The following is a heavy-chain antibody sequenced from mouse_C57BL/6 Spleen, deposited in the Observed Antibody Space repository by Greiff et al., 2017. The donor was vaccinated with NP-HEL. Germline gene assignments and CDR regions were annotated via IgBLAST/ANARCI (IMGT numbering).Heavy chain of an antibody. CDR2: IYPGDGDT. J-gene: IGHJ1*03. CDR3: ARRGSSYGWYFDV. CDR1: GYAFSSYW. D-gene: IGHD1-1*01. V-gene: IGHV1-80*01. Sequence: QVQLQQSGAELVKPGASVKISCKASGYAFSSYWMNWVKQRPGKGLEWIGQIYPGDGDTNYNGKFKGKATLTADKSSSTAYMQLSSLTSEDSAVYFCARRGSSYGWYFDVWGTGTTVTVSS.